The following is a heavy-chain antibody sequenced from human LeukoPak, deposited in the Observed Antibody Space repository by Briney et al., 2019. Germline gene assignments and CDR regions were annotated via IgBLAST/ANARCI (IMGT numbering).Heavy chain of an antibody. CDR1: GGSFSNYY. D-gene: IGHD3-16*01. CDR3: ARHTTHGDYNPNDY. Sequence: SETLSLTCTVSGGSFSNYYWSWIRQPPGKELEWIGYISYSGNTDSNPSLKSRVTISVDTSKNQFSLKLSSVAAADTAVYYCARHTTHGDYNPNDYWGQGTLVTVSS. CDR2: ISYSGNT. J-gene: IGHJ4*02. V-gene: IGHV4-59*08.